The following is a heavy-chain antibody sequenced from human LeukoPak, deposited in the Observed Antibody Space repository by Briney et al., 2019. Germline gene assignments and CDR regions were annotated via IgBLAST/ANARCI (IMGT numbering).Heavy chain of an antibody. D-gene: IGHD6-19*01. Sequence: SETLSLTCTVSGGSISTYYWSWIRQPPGKGLEWIGYIYYSGSTNYSPSLKSRVTISVDTSKNQFSLKLSSVTAADTAVYYCARESRFSSGFNYYYYMDVWGKGTTVTVSS. V-gene: IGHV4-59*01. J-gene: IGHJ6*03. CDR1: GGSISTYY. CDR3: ARESRFSSGFNYYYYMDV. CDR2: IYYSGST.